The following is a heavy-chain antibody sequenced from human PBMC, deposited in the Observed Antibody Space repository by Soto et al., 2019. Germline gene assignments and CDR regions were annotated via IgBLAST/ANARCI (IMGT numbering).Heavy chain of an antibody. CDR3: AIAPNEFYDFWSGYCDI. D-gene: IGHD3-3*01. V-gene: IGHV3-33*01. Sequence: QVQLVESGGGVVQPGRSLRLSCAASGFTFSSYGMHWVRQAPGKGLEWVAVIWYDGSNKYYADSVKGRFTISRDNSKNTLYLQMNSLSAEDTAVYYCAIAPNEFYDFWSGYCDIWGQGTMVTVSS. J-gene: IGHJ3*02. CDR2: IWYDGSNK. CDR1: GFTFSSYG.